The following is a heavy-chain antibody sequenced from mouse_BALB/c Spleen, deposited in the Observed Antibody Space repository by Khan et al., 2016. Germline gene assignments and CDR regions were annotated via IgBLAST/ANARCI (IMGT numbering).Heavy chain of an antibody. V-gene: IGHV9-4*02. CDR3: AGSDNYFDY. CDR1: GYTFTTAG. J-gene: IGHJ2*01. CDR2: INTHSGVP. Sequence: QIQLVQSGPELKKPGETVRISCKASGYTFTTAGMQWVQKMPGKGLKWIGWINTHSGVPKYAEDFKGRFAFSLETSASTAYLQISNLKNEDTATYFGAGSDNYFDYWGQGTTLTVSS.